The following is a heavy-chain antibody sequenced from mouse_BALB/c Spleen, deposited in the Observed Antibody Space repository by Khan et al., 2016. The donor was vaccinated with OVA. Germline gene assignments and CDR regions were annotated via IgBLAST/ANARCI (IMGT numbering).Heavy chain of an antibody. D-gene: IGHD2-4*01. V-gene: IGHV3-2*02. CDR3: TRKDYYDYDPFPY. CDR2: INYSGST. Sequence: DVKLQESGPGLVKPSQSLSLTCTVTGYSITSEYAWNWIRQFPGNKLEWMGYINYSGSTRCNPSLKSRTSITRDTSKNKFFLQLKSVTTEDTATYYCTRKDYYDYDPFPYWGQGTLVTVSA. CDR1: GYSITSEYA. J-gene: IGHJ3*01.